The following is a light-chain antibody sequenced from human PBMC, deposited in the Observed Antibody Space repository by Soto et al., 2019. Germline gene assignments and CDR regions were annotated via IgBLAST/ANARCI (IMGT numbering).Light chain of an antibody. Sequence: EIQMTQSPSSLSTPAFSTGTITCRASQGISRYLAWYQQKPGKAPKLLIYGASTRATGIPARFSGSGSGTEFTLTISSLEPEDFAVYYCQQRSNWPTFGKGTRLEI. CDR1: QGISRY. CDR2: GAS. CDR3: QQRSNWPT. V-gene: IGKV1-9*01. J-gene: IGKJ5*01.